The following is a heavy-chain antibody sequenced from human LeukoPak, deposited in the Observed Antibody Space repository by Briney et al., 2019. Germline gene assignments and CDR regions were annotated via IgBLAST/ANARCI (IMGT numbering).Heavy chain of an antibody. V-gene: IGHV3-30*04. D-gene: IGHD6-19*01. Sequence: GGSLRLSCVASGFSFSSYSMHWVRQAPGKGLEWVAFLSYDGSDKYYADSVMGRFTISRDNSKNTVYLEVNRPTHEDTAVYYCAVDPSRLAVAGGRLDYWGQGTPVIVSS. CDR3: AVDPSRLAVAGGRLDY. CDR2: LSYDGSDK. CDR1: GFSFSSYS. J-gene: IGHJ4*02.